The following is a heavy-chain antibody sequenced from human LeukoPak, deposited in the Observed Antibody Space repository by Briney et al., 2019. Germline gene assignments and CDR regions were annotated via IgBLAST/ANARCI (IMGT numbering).Heavy chain of an antibody. CDR2: ISGSGGST. D-gene: IGHD2-15*01. CDR3: AKGPSLIVVVVAAGPLGY. Sequence: GGSLRLSCAASGFTFSSYAMSWVRQAPGKGLEWVSAISGSGGSTYYADSVKGRFTISRDNSKNTLYLQMNSLRAEDTAVYYCAKGPSLIVVVVAAGPLGYWGQGTLVTVSS. V-gene: IGHV3-23*01. CDR1: GFTFSSYA. J-gene: IGHJ4*02.